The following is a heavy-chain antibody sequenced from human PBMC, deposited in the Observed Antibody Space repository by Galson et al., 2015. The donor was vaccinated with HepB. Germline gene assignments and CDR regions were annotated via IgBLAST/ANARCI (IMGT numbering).Heavy chain of an antibody. J-gene: IGHJ4*02. CDR3: ARVVPAAIHMPPGEYFDY. CDR2: ISYDGSNK. CDR1: GFTFSSYA. V-gene: IGHV3-30-3*01. D-gene: IGHD2-2*01. Sequence: SLRLSCAASGFTFSSYAMHWVRQAPGKGLEWVAVISYDGSNKYYADSVKGRFTISRDNSKNTLYLQMNSLRAEDTAVYYCARVVPAAIHMPPGEYFDYWGQGTLVTVSS.